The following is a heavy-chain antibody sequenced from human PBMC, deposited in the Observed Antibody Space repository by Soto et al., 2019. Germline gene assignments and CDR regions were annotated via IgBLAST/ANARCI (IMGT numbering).Heavy chain of an antibody. J-gene: IGHJ4*02. D-gene: IGHD3-9*01. Sequence: SETLSLTCTVSGGSISSYYWSWIRQPPGKGLEWIGYIYYSGSTNYNPSLKSRVTISVDTSKNQFSLKLSSVTAADTAVYYCARLILTGYSRTNQGFDYWGQGTLVTVSS. V-gene: IGHV4-59*01. CDR2: IYYSGST. CDR3: ARLILTGYSRTNQGFDY. CDR1: GGSISSYY.